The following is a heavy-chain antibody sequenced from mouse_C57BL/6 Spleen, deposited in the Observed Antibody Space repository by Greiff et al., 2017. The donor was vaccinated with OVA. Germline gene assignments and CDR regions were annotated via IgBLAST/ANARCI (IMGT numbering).Heavy chain of an antibody. D-gene: IGHD3-1*01. CDR2: IDPSDSYT. J-gene: IGHJ2*01. Sequence: QVQLQQSGAELVKPGASVKISCKASGYAFSSYWMQWVKQRPGQGLEWIGEIDPSDSYTNYNQKFKGKATLTVDTSSSTAYMQLSSLTSEDSAVYYCARSGTYYFDYWGQGTTLTVSS. CDR3: ARSGTYYFDY. CDR1: GYAFSSYW. V-gene: IGHV1-50*01.